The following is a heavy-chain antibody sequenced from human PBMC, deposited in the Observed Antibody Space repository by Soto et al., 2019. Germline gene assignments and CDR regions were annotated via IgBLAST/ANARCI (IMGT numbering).Heavy chain of an antibody. J-gene: IGHJ4*02. CDR2: ISGSGGST. Sequence: PGGSLRLSCGASGFTFGSYAMSWVRQAPGKGLEWVSAISGSGGSTYYADSVKGRFTTSRDNSKNTLYLQMNSLRAEDTAVYYCAKDSPLLRFLEWLYYFDYWGQGTLVTVSS. V-gene: IGHV3-23*01. CDR3: AKDSPLLRFLEWLYYFDY. CDR1: GFTFGSYA. D-gene: IGHD3-3*01.